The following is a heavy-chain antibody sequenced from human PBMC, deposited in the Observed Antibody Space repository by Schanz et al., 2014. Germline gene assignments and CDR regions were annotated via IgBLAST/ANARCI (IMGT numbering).Heavy chain of an antibody. D-gene: IGHD4-17*01. V-gene: IGHV3-7*01. Sequence: EVQLVESGGGLVQPGGSLRLSCAASGFSFNNYWMTWFRQAPGKGLEWVANIIHDGSEKFYVDSVKGRFTISRDNAKNSLYLQMDALRAEDTAVYYCARVLGGDEGLDQWGQGTLVTVSS. CDR3: ARVLGGDEGLDQ. J-gene: IGHJ4*02. CDR2: IIHDGSEK. CDR1: GFSFNNYW.